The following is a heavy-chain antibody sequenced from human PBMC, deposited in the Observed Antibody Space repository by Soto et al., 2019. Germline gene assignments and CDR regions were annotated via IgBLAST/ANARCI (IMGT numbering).Heavy chain of an antibody. J-gene: IGHJ4*02. D-gene: IGHD2-8*01. CDR2: INPSGGST. CDR3: ARGGNIVLMVYAISSFDY. CDR1: GYTFTSYY. V-gene: IGHV1-46*01. Sequence: QVQLVQSGAEVKKPGASVKVSCKASGYTFTSYYMHWVRQAPGQGLEWMGIINPSGGSTSYAQKVQGRVTMTRDTSTSTVYRELSSVRSEDTAVYYCARGGNIVLMVYAISSFDYWGQGTLVTVSS.